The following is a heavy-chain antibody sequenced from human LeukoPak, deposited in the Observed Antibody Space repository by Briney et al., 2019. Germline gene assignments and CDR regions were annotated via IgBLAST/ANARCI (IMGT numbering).Heavy chain of an antibody. D-gene: IGHD4-17*01. J-gene: IGHJ4*02. CDR3: ASESTVTIGFDY. CDR1: GGTFSSYA. V-gene: IGHV1-69*05. CDR2: IIPIFGTA. Sequence: SVKVSCKASGGTFSSYAISWVRQAPGQGLEWMGGIIPIFGTANYAQKFQGRVTITTDESTSTAYMELSSLRSEDTAVYYCASESTVTIGFDYWGQGTLVTVSS.